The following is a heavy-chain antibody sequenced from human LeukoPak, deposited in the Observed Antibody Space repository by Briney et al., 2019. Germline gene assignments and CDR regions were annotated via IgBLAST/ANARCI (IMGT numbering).Heavy chain of an antibody. V-gene: IGHV3-20*01. CDR3: ARALSSGSYWGDAFDI. J-gene: IGHJ3*02. CDR1: GFTFDDYG. Sequence: GGSLRLSCAASGFTFDDYGMSWVRQAPGKGLEWVSGINWNGGSTGYADSVKGRFTISRDNAKNSLYLQTNSLRAEDTALYHCARALSSGSYWGDAFDIWGQGTMVTVSS. CDR2: INWNGGST. D-gene: IGHD1-26*01.